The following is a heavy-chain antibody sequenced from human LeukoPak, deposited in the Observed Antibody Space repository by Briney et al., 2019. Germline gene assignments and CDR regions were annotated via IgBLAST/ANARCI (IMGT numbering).Heavy chain of an antibody. V-gene: IGHV4-39*01. D-gene: IGHD4-17*01. CDR3: ASMTTSVGYYYGMDV. CDR1: GGPISSSRYY. CDR2: ISYSGST. Sequence: SETLSLTCTVSGGPISSSRYYWGWIRQPPGKGLEWIGSISYSGSTYYNPSLKSRVTISVDTSKNQFSLKLSSVTAADTAVYYCASMTTSVGYYYGMDVWGQGTTVTVSS. J-gene: IGHJ6*02.